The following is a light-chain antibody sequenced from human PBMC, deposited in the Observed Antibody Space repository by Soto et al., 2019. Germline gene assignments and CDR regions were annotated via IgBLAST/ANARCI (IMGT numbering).Light chain of an antibody. CDR1: QSVSSSY. J-gene: IGKJ2*01. CDR3: QCQQFKVSRVYA. V-gene: IGKV3-20*01. Sequence: PGERATLSCRTSQSVSSSYLAWYQQRPGQAPRLLIYGGSIRATDVPDRFSGSGSGTEFTLTISRLEPEDFAVYFCQCQQFKVSRVYAVGQGTRLEIK. CDR2: GGS.